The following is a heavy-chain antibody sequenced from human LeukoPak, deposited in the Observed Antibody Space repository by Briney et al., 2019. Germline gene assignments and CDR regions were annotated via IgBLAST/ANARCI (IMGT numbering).Heavy chain of an antibody. CDR2: IIPIFGTA. Sequence: SVKVSCKASGGTFSSYAISWVRQAPGQGLEWMGGIIPIFGTANYAQKFQGRVTITTDESTSTAYMELSSLRSEDTAVYYCATSLRNSPALRAFDIWGQGTMVTVSS. D-gene: IGHD2-15*01. CDR1: GGTFSSYA. V-gene: IGHV1-69*05. J-gene: IGHJ3*02. CDR3: ATSLRNSPALRAFDI.